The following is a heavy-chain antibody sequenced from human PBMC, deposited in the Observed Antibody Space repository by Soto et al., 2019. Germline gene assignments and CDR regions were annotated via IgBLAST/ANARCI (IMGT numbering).Heavy chain of an antibody. CDR2: IYYSGST. Sequence: SETLSLTCTVSGGSISSYYWSWIRQPPGKGLEWIGYIYYSGSTNYNPSLKSRVTISVDTSKNQFSLKLSSVTAADTAVYYCARAHGSGSYLSWFDPWGQGTLVTVSS. CDR3: ARAHGSGSYLSWFDP. V-gene: IGHV4-59*01. CDR1: GGSISSYY. J-gene: IGHJ5*02. D-gene: IGHD3-10*01.